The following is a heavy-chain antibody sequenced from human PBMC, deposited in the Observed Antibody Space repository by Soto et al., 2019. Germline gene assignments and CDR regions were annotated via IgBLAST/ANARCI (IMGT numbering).Heavy chain of an antibody. CDR2: IYYTGHN. J-gene: IGHJ3*02. CDR3: ARGSQLERDALDI. Sequence: QVQLQESGPGLVKPSQTLSLTCSVSGVSINSGGYYWSWIGHHPGKGLECIGYIYYTGHNFYNPSLKSRVAMSLDTSKNQFSLKLSSVTAADTAVYYCARGSQLERDALDIWGQGTMVTVSS. CDR1: GVSINSGGYY. D-gene: IGHD1-1*01. V-gene: IGHV4-31*03.